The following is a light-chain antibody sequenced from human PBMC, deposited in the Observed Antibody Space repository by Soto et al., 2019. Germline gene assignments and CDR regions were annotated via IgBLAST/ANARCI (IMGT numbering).Light chain of an antibody. J-gene: IGLJ3*02. V-gene: IGLV2-14*01. CDR2: EVS. CDR1: SSDDGGYNY. Sequence: QSALTQPASVSGSPGQSITISCTGTSSDDGGYNYVSWYQQHPVKAPKLMIYEVSNRPSGVSNRFSGSKSGNTASLTISGLQAEDEADYCCSSYTSSSTRVFGGGTKLTV. CDR3: SSYTSSSTRV.